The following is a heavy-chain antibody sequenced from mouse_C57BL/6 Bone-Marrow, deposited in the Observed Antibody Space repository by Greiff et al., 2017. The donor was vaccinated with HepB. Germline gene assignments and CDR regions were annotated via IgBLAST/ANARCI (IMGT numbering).Heavy chain of an antibody. CDR3: ARPTRDYYAMDY. CDR2: ISSGSSTI. V-gene: IGHV5-17*01. D-gene: IGHD6-1*01. Sequence: EVQLVESGGGLVKPGGSLKLSCAASGFTFSDYGMHWVRQAPEKGLEWVAYISSGSSTIYYADTVKGRVTISRDNAKNTLFLQMTSLRSEDTAMYYCARPTRDYYAMDYWGQGTSVTVSS. CDR1: GFTFSDYG. J-gene: IGHJ4*01.